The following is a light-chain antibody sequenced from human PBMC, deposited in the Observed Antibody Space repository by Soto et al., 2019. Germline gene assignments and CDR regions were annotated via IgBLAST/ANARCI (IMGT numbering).Light chain of an antibody. CDR1: YSNIGSNT. CDR2: STD. V-gene: IGLV1-44*01. J-gene: IGLJ7*01. Sequence: QSVLTQPPSASGTLGQRVTISCSGSYSNIGSNTVNWYQHLPGTAPKLLIYSTDQRPSGVPDRFSGSKSGTSASLAISGLQSDDEADYYCAGWDDNLNGLVFGGGTQLTVL. CDR3: AGWDDNLNGLV.